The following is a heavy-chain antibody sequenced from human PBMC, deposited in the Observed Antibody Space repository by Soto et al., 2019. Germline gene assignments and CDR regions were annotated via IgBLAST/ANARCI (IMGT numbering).Heavy chain of an antibody. J-gene: IGHJ4*02. CDR3: ARCYSSGWYQTTQPFDY. CDR1: GFTFSSYW. V-gene: IGHV3-74*01. Sequence: GGSLRLSCAASGFTFSSYWMHWVRQAPGKGLVWVSRINSDGSSTSYADSVKGRFTISRDNAKNTLYLQWSSLKASDTAMYYCARCYSSGWYQTTQPFDYWGQGTLVTVSS. D-gene: IGHD6-19*01. CDR2: INSDGSST.